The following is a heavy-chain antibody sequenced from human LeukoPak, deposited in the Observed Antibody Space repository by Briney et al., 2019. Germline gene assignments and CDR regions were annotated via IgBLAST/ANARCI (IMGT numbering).Heavy chain of an antibody. D-gene: IGHD5-18*01. J-gene: IGHJ3*02. V-gene: IGHV4-34*01. CDR1: GGSFSGYY. CDR2: INHSGST. CDR3: ARGRGYNAFDI. Sequence: SETLSLTCAVYGGSFSGYYWSWIRRPPGKGLEWIGEINHSGSTNYNPSLKSRVTISVDTSKNQFSLKLSSVTAADTAIYYCARGRGYNAFDIWGQGTIVTVSS.